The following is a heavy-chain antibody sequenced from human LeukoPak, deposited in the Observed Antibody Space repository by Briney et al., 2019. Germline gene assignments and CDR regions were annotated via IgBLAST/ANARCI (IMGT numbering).Heavy chain of an antibody. CDR1: GYTFTGYY. Sequence: GASVKVSCKASGYTFTGYYMHWVRQAPGQGLEWMGWINPNSGGTNYAQKFQGRVTMTRDTSISTAYMELSRLRSDDTAVYYCARVNIVVVPADTPWFDPWGQGTLVTVSS. CDR2: INPNSGGT. D-gene: IGHD2-2*01. CDR3: ARVNIVVVPADTPWFDP. J-gene: IGHJ5*02. V-gene: IGHV1-2*02.